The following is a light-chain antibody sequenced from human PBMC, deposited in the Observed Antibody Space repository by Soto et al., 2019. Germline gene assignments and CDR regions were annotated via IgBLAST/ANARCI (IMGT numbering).Light chain of an antibody. CDR2: KAS. Sequence: DIRMTQSPSTLSASVGDRVTITCRASQSISSWLAWYQQKPGKAPKLLIYKASSLESGVPSRFSGSGSGTEFTLTISSLQPDDFATYYCQQYNSYWTCGQGTKVDIK. J-gene: IGKJ1*01. CDR3: QQYNSYWT. V-gene: IGKV1-5*03. CDR1: QSISSW.